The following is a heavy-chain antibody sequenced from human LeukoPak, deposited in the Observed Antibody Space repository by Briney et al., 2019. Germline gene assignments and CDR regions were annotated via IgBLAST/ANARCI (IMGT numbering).Heavy chain of an antibody. J-gene: IGHJ4*02. CDR3: ARDPDNSYGVN. V-gene: IGHV3-53*01. D-gene: IGHD5-18*01. Sequence: AGGSLRLSCAASGFTVSSNYMSWVRQAPGKGLEWVSVIYSGGSTYYADSVKGRFTISRDNSKNTPYLQMNSLRAEDTAVYYCARDPDNSYGVNWGQGTLVTVSS. CDR1: GFTVSSNY. CDR2: IYSGGST.